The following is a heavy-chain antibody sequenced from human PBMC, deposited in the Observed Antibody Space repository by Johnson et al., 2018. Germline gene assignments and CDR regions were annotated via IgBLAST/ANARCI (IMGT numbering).Heavy chain of an antibody. J-gene: IGHJ6*02. CDR1: GGTFSSYA. Sequence: QVQLVQSGAEVKKPGSSVKVSCKASGGTFSSYAISWVRQAPGQGLEWMGGIIPIFGTANYAQKFQGRVTITADESTSTAYMELSSLRSEEMAVYYWAGTPMQGGGMDVWGQGTTVTVSS. D-gene: IGHD3-16*01. CDR2: IIPIFGTA. V-gene: IGHV1-69*01. CDR3: AGTPMQGGGMDV.